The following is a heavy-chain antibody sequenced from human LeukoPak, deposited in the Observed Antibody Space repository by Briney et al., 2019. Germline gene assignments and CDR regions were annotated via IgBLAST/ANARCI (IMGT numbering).Heavy chain of an antibody. CDR2: IIPILGIA. Sequence: SSVNVSCKASGGIFSSYTISWVRQPAGQGLDWMGRIIPILGIANYAQKFQGRVTITADKSTSTAYMELSSLRSEDTAVYYCAGVIVPAATPYRYYYYYGMDVWGQGTTVTVSS. CDR1: GGIFSSYT. CDR3: AGVIVPAATPYRYYYYYGMDV. V-gene: IGHV1-69*02. J-gene: IGHJ6*02. D-gene: IGHD2-2*01.